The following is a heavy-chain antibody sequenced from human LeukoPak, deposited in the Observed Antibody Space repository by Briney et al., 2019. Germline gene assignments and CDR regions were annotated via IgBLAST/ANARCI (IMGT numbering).Heavy chain of an antibody. V-gene: IGHV4-61*01. J-gene: IGHJ3*02. CDR3: ATDRWNYCDALDI. Sequence: PSETLSLTCSVSGGFVSSGSYYCSWVRQPPGNGLEWIGYSSYSGSTGSISALKTQVHIAVDTSNDQVSVRLISVSARVTAVYYCATDRWNYCDALDIWGQGTMVTVSS. CDR2: SSYSGST. D-gene: IGHD1-7*01. CDR1: GGFVSSGSYY.